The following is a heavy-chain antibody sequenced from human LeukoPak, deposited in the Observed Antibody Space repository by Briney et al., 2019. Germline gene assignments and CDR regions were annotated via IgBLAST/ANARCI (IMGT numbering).Heavy chain of an antibody. CDR1: GFTFSVYA. Sequence: PGGSLRLSCAASGFTFSVYAMNWVRQAPGKGLEWVATISGSGDSTYYADSVKGRFTISRDNSKNTLYLQMNSLRAEDTAVYYCARRYGSGWYDYWGQGTLVTVSS. J-gene: IGHJ4*02. V-gene: IGHV3-23*01. D-gene: IGHD6-19*01. CDR2: ISGSGDST. CDR3: ARRYGSGWYDY.